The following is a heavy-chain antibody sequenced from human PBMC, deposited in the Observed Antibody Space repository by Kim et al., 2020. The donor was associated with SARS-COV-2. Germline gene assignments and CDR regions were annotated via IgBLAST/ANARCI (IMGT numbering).Heavy chain of an antibody. D-gene: IGHD3-3*01. Sequence: SETLSLTCAVYGGSFSGYYWSWIRQPPGKGLEWIGEINHSGSTNYNPSLKSRVTISVDTSKNQSSLKLSSVTAADTAAYYCASIRVHTIFGVVASSYNW. CDR2: INHSGST. V-gene: IGHV4-34*01. CDR1: GGSFSGYY. CDR3: ASIRVHTIFGVVASSYNW. J-gene: IGHJ5*01.